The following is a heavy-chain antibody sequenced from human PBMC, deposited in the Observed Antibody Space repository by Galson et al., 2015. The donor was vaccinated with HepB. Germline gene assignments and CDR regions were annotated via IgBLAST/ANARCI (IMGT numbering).Heavy chain of an antibody. CDR1: GGTFSSYT. J-gene: IGHJ3*02. V-gene: IGHV1-69*02. CDR2: IIPILGIA. D-gene: IGHD1-26*01. CDR3: ARSPMNEGYLSNYLVGATMLHNDAFDI. Sequence: SVKVSCKASGGTFSSYTISWVRQAPGQGLEWMGRIIPILGIANYAQKFQGRVTITAGKSTSTAYMELSSLRSEDTAVYYCARSPMNEGYLSNYLVGATMLHNDAFDIWGQGTMVTVSS.